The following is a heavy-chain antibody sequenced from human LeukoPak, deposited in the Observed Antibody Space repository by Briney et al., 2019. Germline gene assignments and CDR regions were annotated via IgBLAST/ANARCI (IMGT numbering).Heavy chain of an antibody. CDR3: ARVHYFDSSGYYSSTYYYYMDV. Sequence: SETLSLTCAVYGGSFSGYYWSWIRQPPGKGLEWIGEINHSGSTNYNPSLKSRVTISVDTSKNQFSLKLSSVTAADTAVYYCARVHYFDSSGYYSSTYYYYMDVWGKGTTVTVSS. D-gene: IGHD3-22*01. V-gene: IGHV4-34*01. CDR2: INHSGST. CDR1: GGSFSGYY. J-gene: IGHJ6*03.